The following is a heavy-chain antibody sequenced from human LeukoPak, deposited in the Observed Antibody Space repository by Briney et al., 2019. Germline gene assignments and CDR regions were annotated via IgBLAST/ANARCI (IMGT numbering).Heavy chain of an antibody. J-gene: IGHJ6*03. CDR2: IYYSGST. CDR3: ARNDGSSWPYYYYMDV. D-gene: IGHD6-13*01. Sequence: PSETLSLTCTVSGGSISSYYWSWIRQPPGKGLEWIGYIYYSGSTNYNPSLKSRVTISVDTSKNQFSLKLSSVTAADTAVYYCARNDGSSWPYYYYMDVWGKGTTVTVSS. CDR1: GGSISSYY. V-gene: IGHV4-59*01.